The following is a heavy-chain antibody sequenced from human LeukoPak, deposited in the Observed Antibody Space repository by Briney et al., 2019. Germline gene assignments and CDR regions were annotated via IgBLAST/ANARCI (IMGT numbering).Heavy chain of an antibody. CDR3: ARDLYGEQWLNPFDY. V-gene: IGHV1-46*03. D-gene: IGHD6-19*01. Sequence: ASVKVSCKASGYTFTSYYMHWVRQAPGQGLEWMGMINPSGGSTSYAQKFQGRVTMTRDTSTSTVYMELSSLRSEDTAVYYCARDLYGEQWLNPFDYWGQGTLVTVSS. CDR2: INPSGGST. J-gene: IGHJ4*02. CDR1: GYTFTSYY.